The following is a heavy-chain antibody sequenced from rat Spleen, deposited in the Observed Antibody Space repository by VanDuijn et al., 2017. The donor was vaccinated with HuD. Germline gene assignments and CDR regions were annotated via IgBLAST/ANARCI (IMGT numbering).Heavy chain of an antibody. V-gene: IGHV5-29*01. CDR1: GFIFSDHY. J-gene: IGHJ4*01. Sequence: EVQLVESDGGLVRPGRSLKLSCAASGFIFSDHYVAWVRQAPTKGLEWVATINYDGRSTFYRDSVRDRFTISRDNAKSTLYLQMDSLRSEDTATYYCATDGYYDGTYYSVYVMDAWGQGASVTVSS. CDR3: ATDGYYDGTYYSVYVMDA. D-gene: IGHD1-12*02. CDR2: INYDGRST.